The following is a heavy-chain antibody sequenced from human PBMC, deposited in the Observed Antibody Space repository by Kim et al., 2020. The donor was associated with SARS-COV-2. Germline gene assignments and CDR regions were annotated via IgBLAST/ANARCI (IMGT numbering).Heavy chain of an antibody. Sequence: SETLSLTCAVYGGSFSGYYWSWIRQPPGKGLEWIGEINHSGSTNYNPSLKSRVTISVDTSKNQFSLKLSSVTAADTAVYYCARGVEMATITDDYLGQGTLVTVSS. J-gene: IGHJ4*02. V-gene: IGHV4-34*01. D-gene: IGHD5-12*01. CDR3: ARGVEMATITDDY. CDR1: GGSFSGYY. CDR2: INHSGST.